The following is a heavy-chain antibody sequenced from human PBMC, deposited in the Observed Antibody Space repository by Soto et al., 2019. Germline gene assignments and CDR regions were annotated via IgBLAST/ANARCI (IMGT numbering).Heavy chain of an antibody. CDR1: GGSINSSSYF. J-gene: IGHJ5*02. V-gene: IGHV4-39*01. Sequence: SETLSLTCSVSGGSINSSSYFWGWVRQPPGKGLEWIGSIYYSGSTYYNPSLRSRVTISVDTSKNQFSLKLSSVTAADTAVFYCARHYSSGSRNWFDPWGQGTLVTVS. D-gene: IGHD6-19*01. CDR3: ARHYSSGSRNWFDP. CDR2: IYYSGST.